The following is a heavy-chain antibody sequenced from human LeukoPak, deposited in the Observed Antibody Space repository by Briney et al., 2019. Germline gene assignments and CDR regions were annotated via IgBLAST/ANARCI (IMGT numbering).Heavy chain of an antibody. D-gene: IGHD1-1*01. CDR1: GFSFKNFG. CDR2: ISSSGSTI. CDR3: ARGLERTSFDY. Sequence: GGSLRLSCTASGFSFKNFGMSWVRQAPGKGLEWVSYISSSGSTIYYADSVKGRFTISRDNAKNSLYLQMNSLRAEDTAVYYCARGLERTSFDYWGQGTLVTVSS. V-gene: IGHV3-48*04. J-gene: IGHJ4*02.